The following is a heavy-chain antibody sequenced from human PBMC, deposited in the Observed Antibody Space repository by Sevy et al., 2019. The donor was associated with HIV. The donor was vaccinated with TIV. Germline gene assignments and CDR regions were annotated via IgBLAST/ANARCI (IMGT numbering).Heavy chain of an antibody. J-gene: IGHJ3*02. CDR1: GFTFSSYW. D-gene: IGHD2-2*01. Sequence: GGSLRLSCAASGFTFSSYWMSWVRQAPGKGLEWVANIKQDGSEKYYVDSVKGRFTISRDNAKNSLYLQMNSLRAEDTAVYYCARDSVVVPAAPNDAFDIWGQGTMVTVSS. V-gene: IGHV3-7*01. CDR2: IKQDGSEK. CDR3: ARDSVVVPAAPNDAFDI.